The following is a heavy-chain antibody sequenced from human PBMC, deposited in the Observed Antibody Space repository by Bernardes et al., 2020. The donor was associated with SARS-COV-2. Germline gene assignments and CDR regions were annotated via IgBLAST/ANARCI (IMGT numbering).Heavy chain of an antibody. J-gene: IGHJ6*02. Sequence: ASVKVSCKASGYPFTGYYMHWVRQAPGQGLEWMGWINPNSGGTNYAQKFQGRVTMTRDTSISTAYMELSRLRSDDTAVYYCAIPPTNYDRYGMDVWGQGTTITVSS. V-gene: IGHV1-2*02. CDR1: GYPFTGYY. CDR3: AIPPTNYDRYGMDV. CDR2: INPNSGGT. D-gene: IGHD3-22*01.